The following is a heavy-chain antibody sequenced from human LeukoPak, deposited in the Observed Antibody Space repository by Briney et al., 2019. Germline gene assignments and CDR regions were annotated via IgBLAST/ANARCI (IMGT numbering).Heavy chain of an antibody. CDR3: ARGLASNRSWFDP. CDR1: GYSISGGYY. Sequence: SETLSLTCAVSGYSISGGYYWGWIRQPPGKGLEWIGSMYHSGSTYYNPSLKSRVTISVDTSKNQLSLKLSSGTAADTAVYYCARGLASNRSWFDPWGRGTLVIVSS. D-gene: IGHD5-12*01. V-gene: IGHV4-38-2*01. CDR2: MYHSGST. J-gene: IGHJ5*02.